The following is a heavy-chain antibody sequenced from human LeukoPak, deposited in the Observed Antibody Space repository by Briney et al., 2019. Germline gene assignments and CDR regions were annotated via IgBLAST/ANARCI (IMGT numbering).Heavy chain of an antibody. CDR3: ARVFSMIIVALDY. D-gene: IGHD3-22*01. CDR2: ISTSGTTM. Sequence: PGGSLRLSCAASGFTFSDYYMSWIRQAPGKGLEWVSHISTSGTTMYYADSVKGRFTISRDNVKNPLYLQMSSLRAEDTAVYYCARVFSMIIVALDYWGQGTLVTVSS. V-gene: IGHV3-11*01. CDR1: GFTFSDYY. J-gene: IGHJ4*02.